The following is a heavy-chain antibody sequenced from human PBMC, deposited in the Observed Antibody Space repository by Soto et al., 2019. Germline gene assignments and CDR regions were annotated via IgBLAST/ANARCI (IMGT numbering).Heavy chain of an antibody. CDR2: ISHDGSDK. J-gene: IGHJ3*01. CDR1: GFTFSSYT. Sequence: GRSLRLSCAPSGFTFSSYTMHWVRQTPGKGLERVAVISHDGSDKYYADSVEGRFTISRDNSKNTLYLQMNSLRREDTSEYYYTRDRGYPDSFDLWGQGTMVTVSS. V-gene: IGHV3-30*04. D-gene: IGHD3-10*01. CDR3: TRDRGYPDSFDL.